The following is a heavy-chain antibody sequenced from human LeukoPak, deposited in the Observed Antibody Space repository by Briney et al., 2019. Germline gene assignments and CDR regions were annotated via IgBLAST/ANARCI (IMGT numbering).Heavy chain of an antibody. J-gene: IGHJ3*02. CDR2: INQGGSEI. CDR3: ARDSEHSSSFAFDI. V-gene: IGHV3-7*01. CDR1: GFTYRSHW. D-gene: IGHD6-13*01. Sequence: GWSLRLSCAASGFTYRSHWMSWVGQAPGKGLEWVANINQGGSEIQYVDYVKGRFTISRDNAKNSLYLQMNSRRAEDTAMYYCARDSEHSSSFAFDIWGQGTMVTVSS.